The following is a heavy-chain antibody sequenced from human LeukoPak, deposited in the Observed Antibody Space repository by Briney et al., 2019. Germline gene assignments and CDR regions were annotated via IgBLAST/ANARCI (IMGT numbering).Heavy chain of an antibody. CDR3: ARAPIVVVPAAIGGGVWFDP. V-gene: IGHV1-8*03. CDR1: GYTFTSYD. J-gene: IGHJ5*02. CDR2: MNPNSGNT. D-gene: IGHD2-2*01. Sequence: GASVKVSCKASGYTFTSYDINWVRQATGQGLEWMGWMNPNSGNTGYAQKFQGRVTITRNTSISTAYMELSSLRSEDTAVYYCARAPIVVVPAAIGGGVWFDPWGQGTLVTVSS.